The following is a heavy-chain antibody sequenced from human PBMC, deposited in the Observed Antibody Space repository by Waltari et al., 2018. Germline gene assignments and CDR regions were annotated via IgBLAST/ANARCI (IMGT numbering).Heavy chain of an antibody. J-gene: IGHJ5*02. Sequence: QVQLVQSGAEVKKPGASVKVSCRVSGYRLTASALNWVRKAPGKGLEWLGGFDPEYGEAVYAQEFQGRVTMTEDTSKDTAYMELSSLTYEDTAVYYCTRDRVGYCSGGTCYSRWFDPWGQGTLVTVSS. V-gene: IGHV1-24*01. CDR1: GYRLTASA. D-gene: IGHD2-15*01. CDR3: TRDRVGYCSGGTCYSRWFDP. CDR2: FDPEYGEA.